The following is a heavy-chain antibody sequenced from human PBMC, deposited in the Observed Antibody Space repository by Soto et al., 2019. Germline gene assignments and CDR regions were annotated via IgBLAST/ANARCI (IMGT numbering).Heavy chain of an antibody. J-gene: IGHJ4*02. CDR2: MNPNRGNT. D-gene: IGHD1-7*01. V-gene: IGHV1-8*01. Sequence: QVQLVQSGAEVKKPGASVKVSCKASGYTFTSYDINWVRQATGQGLEWMGWMNPNRGNTGYAQKFQGRVTMTRNTSISTAYMELRSMRSEDTAVYYGARSRTGTNPDDYWGQGTLVTVSS. CDR1: GYTFTSYD. CDR3: ARSRTGTNPDDY.